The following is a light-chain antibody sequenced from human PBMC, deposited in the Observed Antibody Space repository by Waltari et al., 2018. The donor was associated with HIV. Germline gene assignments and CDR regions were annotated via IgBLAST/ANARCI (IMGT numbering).Light chain of an antibody. Sequence: VLTQPPSVSGAPGPWVTFSCPGTRSHIGAGLDGPWYQQLPGTAPKLLIYVNNQRPSGVPARFSGSKSGTSASLAITGLQAEDEADYYCQSYDSSLSGYVFGTGTKVTVL. CDR2: VNN. V-gene: IGLV1-40*01. J-gene: IGLJ1*01. CDR1: RSHIGAGLD. CDR3: QSYDSSLSGYV.